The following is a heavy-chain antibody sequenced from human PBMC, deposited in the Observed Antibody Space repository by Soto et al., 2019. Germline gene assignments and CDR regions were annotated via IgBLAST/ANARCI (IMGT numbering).Heavy chain of an antibody. CDR2: ISWDGGST. Sequence: GGSLRLSCAASGFTFDDYTMHWVRQAPGKGLEWVSLISWDGGSTYYADSVKGRFTISRDNSKNSLYLQMNSLRTEDTALYYCAKDINDDFWSATFDYWGQGTLVTVSS. D-gene: IGHD3-3*01. J-gene: IGHJ4*02. V-gene: IGHV3-43*01. CDR3: AKDINDDFWSATFDY. CDR1: GFTFDDYT.